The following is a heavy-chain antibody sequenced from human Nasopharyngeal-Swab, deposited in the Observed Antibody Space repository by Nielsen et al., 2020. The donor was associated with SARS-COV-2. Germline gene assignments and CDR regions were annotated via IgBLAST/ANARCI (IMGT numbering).Heavy chain of an antibody. CDR1: GFIFDDYA. CDR2: ISWDGGST. Sequence: GESLKISCAASGFIFDDYAMHWVRQAPGKGLEWVSLISWDGGSTYYVDSVKGRFTISRDNSKNSLYLQMNSLRTEDTALYYCAKDIFRATNSRAPVTTIAYYMDVWGKGTTVTVSS. J-gene: IGHJ6*03. D-gene: IGHD1-26*01. V-gene: IGHV3-43*01. CDR3: AKDIFRATNSRAPVTTIAYYMDV.